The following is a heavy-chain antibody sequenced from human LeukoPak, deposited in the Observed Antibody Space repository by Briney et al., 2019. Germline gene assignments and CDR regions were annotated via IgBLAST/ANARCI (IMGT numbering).Heavy chain of an antibody. Sequence: GASVKVSCKASGGTFSSYAISWVRQAPGQGLEWMGGIIPIFGTANYAQKFQGRVTITADKSTSTAYMELSSLRSEDTAVYYCARVRKRKGYDSSGYGRESTFDYWGQGTLVTVSS. D-gene: IGHD3-22*01. CDR2: IIPIFGTA. CDR1: GGTFSSYA. CDR3: ARVRKRKGYDSSGYGRESTFDY. J-gene: IGHJ4*02. V-gene: IGHV1-69*06.